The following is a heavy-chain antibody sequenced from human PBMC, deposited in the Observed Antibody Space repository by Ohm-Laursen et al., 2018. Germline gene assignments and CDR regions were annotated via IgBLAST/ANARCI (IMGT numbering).Heavy chain of an antibody. Sequence: ASVKVSCKASGYTFTGYYMHWVRQAPGQGLEWMGWINPNSGGTNYAQRFQGGITMTRDTSISTDYMELSRLRSDDTAVYYCAKDGSGSYYYYYGMDVWGQGTTVTVSS. CDR3: AKDGSGSYYYYYGMDV. J-gene: IGHJ6*02. D-gene: IGHD1-26*01. CDR1: GYTFTGYY. CDR2: INPNSGGT. V-gene: IGHV1-2*02.